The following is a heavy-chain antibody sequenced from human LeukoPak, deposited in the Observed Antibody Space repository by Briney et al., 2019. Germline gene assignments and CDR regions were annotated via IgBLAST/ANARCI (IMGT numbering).Heavy chain of an antibody. Sequence: SETLSLTCTVSGASINTGRYYWNWIRQHPGRGLQWIGYIYYSGSTFYNPSLKSRATIPIDTSKNQFSLKVNSMTDADTAVYYCARGRYGEIDYWGQGTLVTVSS. CDR1: GASINTGRYY. V-gene: IGHV4-31*03. D-gene: IGHD4-17*01. J-gene: IGHJ4*02. CDR2: IYYSGST. CDR3: ARGRYGEIDY.